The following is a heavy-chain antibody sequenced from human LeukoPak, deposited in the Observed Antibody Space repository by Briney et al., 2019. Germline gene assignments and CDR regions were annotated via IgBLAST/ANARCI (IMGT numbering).Heavy chain of an antibody. Sequence: GGSLRLSCAASGFTVSTNYMSWVRQAPGKGREWVSVIYSGGSTYYADSVKGRFTISRDNSKNTLYLQMNSLRAEDTAVYYCAKEQTTMIVVVKVAIDYWGQGTLVTVSS. D-gene: IGHD3-22*01. J-gene: IGHJ4*02. CDR2: IYSGGST. V-gene: IGHV3-53*01. CDR3: AKEQTTMIVVVKVAIDY. CDR1: GFTVSTNY.